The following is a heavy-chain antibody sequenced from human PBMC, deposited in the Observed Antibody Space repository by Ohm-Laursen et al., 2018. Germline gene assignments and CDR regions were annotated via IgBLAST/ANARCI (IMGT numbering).Heavy chain of an antibody. CDR3: ARVEYSYGPVDY. CDR2: IIPIFGTA. CDR1: GGTFSSYA. D-gene: IGHD5-18*01. V-gene: IGHV1-69*06. Sequence: ASVKVSCKASGGTFSSYAISWVRQAPGQGLEWMGGIIPIFGTANYARKFQGRVTITADKSTSTAYMELSSLRSEDTAVYYCARVEYSYGPVDYWGQRTLVTVSS. J-gene: IGHJ4*02.